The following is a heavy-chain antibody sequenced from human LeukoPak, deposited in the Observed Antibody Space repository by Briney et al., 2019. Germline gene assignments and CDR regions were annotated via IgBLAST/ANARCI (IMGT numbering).Heavy chain of an antibody. CDR1: GGSISSGLYY. V-gene: IGHV4-39*01. J-gene: IGHJ4*02. CDR2: VHYSGST. CDR3: AKNDRGRPADY. D-gene: IGHD1-26*01. Sequence: SETLSLTCSVSGGSISSGLYYWSWIRRPPGKGLEWIVSVHYSGSTYYNPSLKSRVTISVDTSKNQYSLRLLSVTAAGTSVYYCAKNDRGRPADYWGQGTLVTVSS.